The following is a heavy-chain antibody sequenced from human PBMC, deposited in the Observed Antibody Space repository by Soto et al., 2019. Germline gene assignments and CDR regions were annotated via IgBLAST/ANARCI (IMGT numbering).Heavy chain of an antibody. V-gene: IGHV1-46*01. Sequence: ASVKVSCKASGYTFTTYYIHWVRQAPGQGLEWMGIINPSSGRTTGGGSTSYAQKFQGRVTITADESTSTAYMELSSLRSEDTAVYYCASPRWLQLSGPDAFDIWGQGTMVTVSS. CDR2: INPSSGRTTGGGST. D-gene: IGHD5-12*01. CDR1: GYTFTTYY. CDR3: ASPRWLQLSGPDAFDI. J-gene: IGHJ3*02.